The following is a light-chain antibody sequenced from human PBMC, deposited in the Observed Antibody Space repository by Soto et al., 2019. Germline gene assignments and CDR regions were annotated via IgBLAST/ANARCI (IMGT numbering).Light chain of an antibody. J-gene: IGKJ1*01. Sequence: EIVLTQSPATLSLSPGERATLSCTASQSVSSYLAWYTQKPGQAPRLLIYDASNRATGIPARFSGSGSGTDFTLTISSLEPEDFAVYHCQQRSNWPWTFGQGTKVDIK. CDR2: DAS. V-gene: IGKV3-11*01. CDR3: QQRSNWPWT. CDR1: QSVSSY.